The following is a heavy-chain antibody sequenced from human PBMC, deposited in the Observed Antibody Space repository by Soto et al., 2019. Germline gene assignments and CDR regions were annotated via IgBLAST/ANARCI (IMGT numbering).Heavy chain of an antibody. CDR3: ARFNTGSYYEAFEI. D-gene: IGHD1-26*01. J-gene: IGHJ3*02. V-gene: IGHV4-4*02. CDR2: IYHSGST. CDR1: GGSISSSNW. Sequence: PSETLSLTCAVSGGSISSSNWWSWVRQPPGKGLEWIGEIYHSGSTNYNPSLKSRVTISVDKSKNQFSLKLSSVTAADTAVYYCARFNTGSYYEAFEIWGQGTMVTVSS.